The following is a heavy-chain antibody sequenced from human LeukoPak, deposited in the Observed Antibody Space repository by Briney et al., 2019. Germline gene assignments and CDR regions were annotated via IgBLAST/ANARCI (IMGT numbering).Heavy chain of an antibody. Sequence: ASVKVSCKASGYTFTGYYMHRVRQAPGQGLEWMGRINPNNGGTNYAQKFQGRVTMTRDTSISTAYMELSSLRSDDTAVYYCARDGDFWSGYYCDYWGQGTQVTVSS. CDR2: INPNNGGT. CDR3: ARDGDFWSGYYCDY. J-gene: IGHJ4*02. CDR1: GYTFTGYY. D-gene: IGHD3-3*01. V-gene: IGHV1-2*06.